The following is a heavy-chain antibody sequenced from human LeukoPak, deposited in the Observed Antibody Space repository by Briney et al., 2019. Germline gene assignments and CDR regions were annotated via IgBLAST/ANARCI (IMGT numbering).Heavy chain of an antibody. CDR3: AREDLSGYGEIDY. D-gene: IGHD5-12*01. CDR1: GFTFSSYE. Sequence: GGSLRLSCAASGFTFSSYEMNWVRQAPGKGLERVSYISSSGSTIYYADSVKSRFTISRDNAKNSLYLQMNSLRAEDTAVDYCAREDLSGYGEIDYWGQGTLVTVSS. V-gene: IGHV3-48*03. CDR2: ISSSGSTI. J-gene: IGHJ4*02.